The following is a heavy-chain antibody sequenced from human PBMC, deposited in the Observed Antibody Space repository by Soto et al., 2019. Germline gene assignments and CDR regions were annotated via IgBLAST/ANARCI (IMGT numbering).Heavy chain of an antibody. J-gene: IGHJ4*02. CDR2: ISYDGSNK. Sequence: GGSLRLSCSASVFPFSSYSMHWVRQAPGKGLEWVAVISYDGSNKCYADSVKGRFTISRDNSKNTLYLQMNSLRAEDTAVYYCASNNWNRGYWGQGTLVTVSS. CDR3: ASNNWNRGY. CDR1: VFPFSSYS. D-gene: IGHD1-1*01. V-gene: IGHV3-30-3*01.